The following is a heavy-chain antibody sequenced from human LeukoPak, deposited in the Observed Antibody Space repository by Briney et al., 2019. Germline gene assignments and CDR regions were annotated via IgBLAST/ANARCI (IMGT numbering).Heavy chain of an antibody. D-gene: IGHD5-18*01. CDR1: GGTFSSYA. CDR2: IIPIFGTA. CDR3: ARRYSYGYNGAFDI. J-gene: IGHJ3*02. Sequence: ASVKVSCKASGGTFSSYAISWMRQAPGQGLEWMGGIIPIFGTANYAQKFQGRVTITTDESTSTAYMELSSLRSEDTAVYYCARRYSYGYNGAFDIWGQGTMVTVSS. V-gene: IGHV1-69*05.